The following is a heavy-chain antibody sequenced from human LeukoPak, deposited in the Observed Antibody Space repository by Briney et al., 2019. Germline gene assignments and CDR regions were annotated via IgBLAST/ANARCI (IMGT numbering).Heavy chain of an antibody. CDR1: GFTFSSYS. J-gene: IGHJ6*03. CDR3: ARVPVVPAAIPPYYYYYMDV. CDR2: ISSSSSYI. D-gene: IGHD2-2*02. Sequence: GGSLRLSCAASGFTFSSYSMNWVRQAPGKGLEWVSSISSSSSYIYYAVSVKGRFTISRDNAKNSLYLQMNSLRAEDTAVYYCARVPVVPAAIPPYYYYYMDVWGKGTTVTVSS. V-gene: IGHV3-21*01.